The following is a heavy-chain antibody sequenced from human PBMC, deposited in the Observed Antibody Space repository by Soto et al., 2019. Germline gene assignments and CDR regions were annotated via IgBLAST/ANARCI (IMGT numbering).Heavy chain of an antibody. CDR3: ARRHGYYGSGSPTVDF. CDR1: GGSISSGTSY. V-gene: IGHV4-39*01. J-gene: IGHJ4*02. CDR2: IYYSGGT. D-gene: IGHD3-10*01. Sequence: QLQLQESGPGLVKPSETLSLTCTVSGGSISSGTSYWGWIRQPPGQGLEWIGSIYYSGGTYYNPSLKPRVTISVDTSQDPFTLKLTSVTAADTAVYYCARRHGYYGSGSPTVDFWGQGTLVTVSS.